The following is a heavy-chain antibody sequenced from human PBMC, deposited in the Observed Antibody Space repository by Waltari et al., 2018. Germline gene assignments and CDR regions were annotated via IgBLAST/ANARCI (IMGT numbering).Heavy chain of an antibody. CDR2: ISSKSSYT. Sequence: EVQLVESGGGLVKPGGSLRLSCAASGFSFSDYSMNWVRPAPGKWLEWVSAISSKSSYTHYADSVKGRFTISRDNSKNSLFLQVNSLRADDTAMYYCATGGWGFYLGYWGQGTVVTVSS. CDR1: GFSFSDYS. D-gene: IGHD7-27*01. CDR3: ATGGWGFYLGY. V-gene: IGHV3-21*02. J-gene: IGHJ4*02.